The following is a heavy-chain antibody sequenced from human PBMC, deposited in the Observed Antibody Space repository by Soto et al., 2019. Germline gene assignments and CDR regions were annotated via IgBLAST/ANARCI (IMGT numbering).Heavy chain of an antibody. CDR2: IKSETDGGTI. V-gene: IGHV3-15*07. D-gene: IGHD6-19*01. CDR1: GFTFSNVW. Sequence: EVQLVESGGGLVQPGGSLRLSCAGSGFTFSNVWMNWVRQAPGKGLEWDGRIKSETDGGTIDYAAPVKGRFTISRDDSNNTLYLQMNSLKTEDTATYYCTPLALKYNSDWYPLSDWGQGTRVTVSS. J-gene: IGHJ4*02. CDR3: TPLALKYNSDWYPLSD.